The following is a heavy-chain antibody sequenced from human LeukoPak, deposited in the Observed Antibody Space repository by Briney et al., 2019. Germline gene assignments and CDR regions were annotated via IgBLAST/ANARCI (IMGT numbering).Heavy chain of an antibody. V-gene: IGHV3-30-3*01. CDR2: ISYDGSNE. Sequence: GRSLRLSCAASGFTFSSYAMHWVRQAPGKGLEWVAVISYDGSNEYYADSVKGRFTISRDNSKNTLYLQMNSLRAEDTAVYYCARDGERYCSGGSCYFTNWFDPWGQGTLVTVSS. CDR1: GFTFSSYA. CDR3: ARDGERYCSGGSCYFTNWFDP. J-gene: IGHJ5*02. D-gene: IGHD2-15*01.